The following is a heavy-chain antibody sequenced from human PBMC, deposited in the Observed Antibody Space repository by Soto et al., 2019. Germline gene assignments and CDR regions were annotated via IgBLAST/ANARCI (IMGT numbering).Heavy chain of an antibody. CDR3: ARDWGVDSGSLGY. CDR1: GATHDWCV. CDR2: IIFKGSNK. D-gene: IGHD1-26*01. V-gene: IGHV3-30*17. J-gene: IGHJ4*01. Sequence: SSAATGATHDWCVEGRESQAEGKGVELGAVIIFKGSNKYYEDSVKGRFTISRDNSKNTLYLEMISLRAEDMAVYYCARDWGVDSGSLGYWRHANLV.